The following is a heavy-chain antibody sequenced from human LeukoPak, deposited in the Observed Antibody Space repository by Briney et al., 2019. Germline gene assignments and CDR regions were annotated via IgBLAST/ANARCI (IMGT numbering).Heavy chain of an antibody. J-gene: IGHJ5*02. CDR2: IFHSGTT. D-gene: IGHD3-10*01. Sequence: SETLSLTCTVSGGXISTYSWSWIRQPPGRGLEWIAYIFHSGTTNYNPSLKSRVTMSVDTSKNQFSLKLSSVTAADTAVYYCARGPYYYDSGTYDNCFDPWGQGTLVTVSS. CDR1: GGXISTYS. V-gene: IGHV4-59*01. CDR3: ARGPYYYDSGTYDNCFDP.